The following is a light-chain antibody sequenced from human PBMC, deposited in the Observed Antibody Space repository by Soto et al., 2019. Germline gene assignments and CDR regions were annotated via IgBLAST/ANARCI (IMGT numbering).Light chain of an antibody. Sequence: EIVLTQSPGTLSLSPGERATLSCRASQSISSSYLAWYQQKPGQAPRLLIYGASSRATGVPDRLSGSGSGTDFTLTISRLEPADFAVYYCQLYGSSPIFTFGPGTKVDIK. J-gene: IGKJ3*01. CDR2: GAS. CDR1: QSISSSY. CDR3: QLYGSSPIFT. V-gene: IGKV3-20*01.